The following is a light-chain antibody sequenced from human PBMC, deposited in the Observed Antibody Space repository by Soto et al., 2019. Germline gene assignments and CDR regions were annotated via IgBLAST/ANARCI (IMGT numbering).Light chain of an antibody. CDR3: QHYNSYSEA. Sequence: DIQMTQCPSTLSASVGGRVTITCWASQSISSWLAWYQQKPGKAPKLLIYKASSLESGVPSRFSGSGSGTEFTLTISSLQPDDFATYYCQHYNSYSEAFGQGTKVDI. J-gene: IGKJ1*01. CDR2: KAS. CDR1: QSISSW. V-gene: IGKV1-5*03.